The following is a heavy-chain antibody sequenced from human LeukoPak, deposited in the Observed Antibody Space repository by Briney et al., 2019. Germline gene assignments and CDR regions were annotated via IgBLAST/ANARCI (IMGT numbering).Heavy chain of an antibody. CDR2: INDSGTI. D-gene: IGHD1-7*01. Sequence: NPSETLSLTCAVYGGSFSHYYWSWIRQSPGMGLEWIGEINDSGTINYNPSLMSRVTISVDKSKSQFSLKLSSATAADTAVYYCARRWNYGRNYYIDVWGKGATVSVSS. CDR3: ARRWNYGRNYYIDV. J-gene: IGHJ6*03. V-gene: IGHV4-34*01. CDR1: GGSFSHYY.